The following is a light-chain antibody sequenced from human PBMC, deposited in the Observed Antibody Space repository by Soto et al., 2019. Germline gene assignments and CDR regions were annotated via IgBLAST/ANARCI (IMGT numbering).Light chain of an antibody. Sequence: ESVLTQSPGTLSLSPVERATLSCRSSQHIRSNYLAWYQHKPGQAPRLLIYGASSRATGIPDRFSGSGSGTDFTLTISSPQSEDFAVYYCQQYNNWITFGQGTRLEIK. CDR2: GAS. CDR1: QHIRSNY. CDR3: QQYNNWIT. V-gene: IGKV3-20*01. J-gene: IGKJ5*01.